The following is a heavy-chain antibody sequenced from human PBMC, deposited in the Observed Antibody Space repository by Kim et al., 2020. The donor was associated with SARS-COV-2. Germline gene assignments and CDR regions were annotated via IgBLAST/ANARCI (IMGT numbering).Heavy chain of an antibody. D-gene: IGHD2-15*01. V-gene: IGHV1-2*06. Sequence: ASVKVSCKASGYTFTGYYMHWVRQAPGQGLEWMGRINPNSGGTNYAQKFQGRVTMTRDTSISTAYMELSRLRSDDTAVYYCARSAVVVVAARSLSYYYYGMDVWGQGTTVTVSS. CDR2: INPNSGGT. J-gene: IGHJ6*02. CDR3: ARSAVVVVAARSLSYYYYGMDV. CDR1: GYTFTGYY.